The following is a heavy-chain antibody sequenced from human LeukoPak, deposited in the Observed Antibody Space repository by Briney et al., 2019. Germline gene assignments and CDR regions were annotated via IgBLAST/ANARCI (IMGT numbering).Heavy chain of an antibody. J-gene: IGHJ4*02. D-gene: IGHD5-24*01. V-gene: IGHV3-21*01. CDR1: GFPFSTYS. CDR2: MSGSGSYI. Sequence: TGGPLRLSCVASGFPFSTYSMNGVRKAPGKGLEWVSYMSGSGSYIYYADSVKGRFTISRDNGKNSLYLQMNSPRAEDTAVYYCAMATDSYQFDYWGQGTLVTVSS. CDR3: AMATDSYQFDY.